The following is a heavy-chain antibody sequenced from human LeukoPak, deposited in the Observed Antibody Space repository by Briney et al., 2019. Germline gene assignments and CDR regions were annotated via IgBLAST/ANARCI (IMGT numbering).Heavy chain of an antibody. D-gene: IGHD3-10*01. CDR2: ISSSGSTR. CDR3: ARDHGGVLARGVIDY. CDR1: GFIFSSYE. Sequence: GGSLRLSCAASGFIFSSYEMNWVRQAPGKGLEWVSYISSSGSTRYYADSVKGRFTMSRDNAKNSLYLQMNSLRAEDTAVYYCARDHGGVLARGVIDYWGQGTLVTVSS. J-gene: IGHJ4*02. V-gene: IGHV3-48*03.